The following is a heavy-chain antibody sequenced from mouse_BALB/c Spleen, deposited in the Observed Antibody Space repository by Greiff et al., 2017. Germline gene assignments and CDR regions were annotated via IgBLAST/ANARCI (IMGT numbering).Heavy chain of an antibody. CDR1: GYAFTNYL. Sequence: QVQLQQSGAELVRPGTSVKVSCKASGYAFTNYLIEWVKQRPGQGLEWIGYINPYNDGTKYNEKFKGKATLTSDKSSSTAYMELSSLTSEDSAVYYCARGDYGSSYWRYFDYWGQGTTLTVSS. V-gene: IGHV1-54*01. CDR3: ARGDYGSSYWRYFDY. CDR2: INPYNDGT. J-gene: IGHJ2*01. D-gene: IGHD1-1*01.